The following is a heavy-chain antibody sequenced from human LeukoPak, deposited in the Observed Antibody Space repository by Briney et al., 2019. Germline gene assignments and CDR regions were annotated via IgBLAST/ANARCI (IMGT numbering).Heavy chain of an antibody. CDR2: VYYSGST. CDR1: GGSFSGYY. CDR3: ASSPRLTTSWFLFDS. J-gene: IGHJ5*01. D-gene: IGHD2-2*01. Sequence: SETLSLTCAVYGGSFSGYYWTWIRQPPGKGLEWIGYVYYSGSTNYNPSLKTRLHLSVDTSKNRFSLKLSSVTAADAAVYYCASSPRLTTSWFLFDSWGHGTLVTVSS. V-gene: IGHV4-59*08.